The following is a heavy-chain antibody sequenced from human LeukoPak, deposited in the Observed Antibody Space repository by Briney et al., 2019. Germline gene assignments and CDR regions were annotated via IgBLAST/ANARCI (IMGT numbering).Heavy chain of an antibody. V-gene: IGHV1-69*04. Sequence: ASVKVSCKASGGTFSSYAISWVRQAPGQGLEWVGRIIPILGIANYAQKFQGRVTITADKSTSTPYMELSTLRSEDTAVYYCARDPSGSSWYVDFDYWGQGTLVTVSS. D-gene: IGHD6-13*01. CDR1: GGTFSSYA. CDR2: IIPILGIA. J-gene: IGHJ4*02. CDR3: ARDPSGSSWYVDFDY.